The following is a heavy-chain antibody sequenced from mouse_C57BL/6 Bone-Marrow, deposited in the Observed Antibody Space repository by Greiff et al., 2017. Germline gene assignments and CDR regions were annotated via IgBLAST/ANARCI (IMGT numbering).Heavy chain of an antibody. CDR2: ISYDGSN. CDR1: GYSITSGYY. V-gene: IGHV3-6*01. J-gene: IGHJ3*01. CDR3: ARERTSRYDYDRFAY. Sequence: EVQRVESGPGLVKPSQSLSLTCSVTGYSITSGYYWNWIRQFPGNKLEWMGYISYDGSNNYNPSLKNRISITRDTSKNQFFLKLNSVTTEDTATYYCARERTSRYDYDRFAYWGQGTLVTVSA. D-gene: IGHD2-4*01.